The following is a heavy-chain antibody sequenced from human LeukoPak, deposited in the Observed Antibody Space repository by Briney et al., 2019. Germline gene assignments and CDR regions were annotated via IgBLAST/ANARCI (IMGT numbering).Heavy chain of an antibody. J-gene: IGHJ5*02. CDR1: GFTFSSYG. Sequence: GGSLRLSCAASGFTFSSYGMHWVRQAPGKGLEWVAVIWYDGSNKYYADSVKGRFTISRDNSKNTLYLQMNSLRAEDTAVYYCARGYCSITSCCFDPWGRETLVTVSS. D-gene: IGHD2-2*01. CDR3: ARGYCSITSCCFDP. CDR2: IWYDGSNK. V-gene: IGHV3-33*01.